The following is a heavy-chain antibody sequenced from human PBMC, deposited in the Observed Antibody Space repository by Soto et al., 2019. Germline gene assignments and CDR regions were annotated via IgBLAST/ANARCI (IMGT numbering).Heavy chain of an antibody. D-gene: IGHD6-6*01. J-gene: IGHJ4*02. V-gene: IGHV4-34*01. CDR1: GGSFSGYY. CDR2: INHSGST. CDR3: ARKKRIAARSFDY. Sequence: QVQLQQWGAGLLKPSETLSLTCAVYGGSFSGYYWSWIRQPPGKGLEWIGEINHSGSTNYNPSLKSRVTISVDTSKNQFSLKLSSVTAADTAVYYCARKKRIAARSFDYWGQGTLVTVSS.